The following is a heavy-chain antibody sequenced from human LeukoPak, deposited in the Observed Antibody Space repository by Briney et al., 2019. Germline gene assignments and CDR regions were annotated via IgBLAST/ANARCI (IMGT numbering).Heavy chain of an antibody. J-gene: IGHJ4*02. CDR3: ASHRDGNY. Sequence: GGSLRLSCAASGFTFSYYWTHWVRQAPGRELVWVSRINSDGSSTTYADSVKGRFTISRDNAKNTLYLQMNSLRAEDTAVYYCASHRDGNYWGQGTLGTVSS. V-gene: IGHV3-74*01. D-gene: IGHD5-24*01. CDR2: INSDGSST. CDR1: GFTFSYYW.